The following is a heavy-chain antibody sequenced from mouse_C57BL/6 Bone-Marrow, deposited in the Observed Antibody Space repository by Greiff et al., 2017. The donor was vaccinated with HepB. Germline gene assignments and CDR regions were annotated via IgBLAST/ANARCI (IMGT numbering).Heavy chain of an antibody. V-gene: IGHV3-5*01. CDR2: LYYSGTI. D-gene: IGHD4-1*01. J-gene: IGHJ1*03. CDR1: GISITTGNYR. CDR3: ARGQANWDPYFDV. Sequence: EVKLQESGPGLVKPSQTVFLSCTVSGISITTGNYRWGWLRHFPGHKREWIGYLYYSGTITFNPFPTSRTTNTRNTPKNQFFLEMNSLTAEDTATYYCARGQANWDPYFDVWGTGTTVTVSS.